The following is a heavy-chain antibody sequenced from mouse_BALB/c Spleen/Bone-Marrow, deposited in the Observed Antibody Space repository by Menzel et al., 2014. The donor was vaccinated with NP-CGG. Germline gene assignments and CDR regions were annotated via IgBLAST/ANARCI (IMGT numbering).Heavy chain of an antibody. J-gene: IGHJ2*01. Sequence: EVKLMESGGGLVQPGGSLGLSCANSGFTFTDYYMSWVRQPPGKALEWLGFIRNKANGYTTEYSASVKGRFTISRDNSQNILYLQMNTLRAEDSATYYCARDKYGSFDYWGQGTTLTVSS. D-gene: IGHD2-10*02. CDR1: GFTFTDYY. CDR3: ARDKYGSFDY. CDR2: IRNKANGYTT. V-gene: IGHV7-3*02.